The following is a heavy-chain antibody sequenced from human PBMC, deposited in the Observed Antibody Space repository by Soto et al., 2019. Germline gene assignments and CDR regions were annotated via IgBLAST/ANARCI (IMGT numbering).Heavy chain of an antibody. V-gene: IGHV3-7*01. CDR1: GFTFSTYW. D-gene: IGHD3-16*01. CDR2: LDHDGSER. J-gene: IGHJ4*02. CDR3: VCGGNFFVY. Sequence: ESGGGLVQPGGSLRLSCAASGFTFSTYWMTWVRRPPGKGLEWVANLDHDGSERYYVDSVRGRFTISRDNAKNSLYLQMNSLRAEDTAVYYCVCGGNFFVYWGQGTLVTVSP.